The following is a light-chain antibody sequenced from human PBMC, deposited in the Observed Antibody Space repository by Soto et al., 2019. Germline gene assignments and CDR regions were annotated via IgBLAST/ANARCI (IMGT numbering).Light chain of an antibody. CDR1: GSNIGRNS. J-gene: IGLJ2*01. CDR2: RNN. CDR3: AAWDDSLSAVV. V-gene: IGLV1-47*01. Sequence: QSVLTQPPSASGTPGQRVTISCSGSGSNIGRNSVYWYQQLPGTAPKLLIYRNNQRPSGVPDRFSGSKSGTSASLAISGLRSEDEADYYCAAWDDSLSAVVFGGGTKVTVL.